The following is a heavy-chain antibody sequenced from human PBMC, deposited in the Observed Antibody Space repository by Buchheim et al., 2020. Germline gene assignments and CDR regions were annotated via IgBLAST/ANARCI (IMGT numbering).Heavy chain of an antibody. CDR1: GGSISSYY. J-gene: IGHJ6*02. CDR2: IYYSGGT. CDR3: ARVPPYYDFWTGYLSVGMDV. Sequence: QVQLQESGPGLVKPSETLSLTCTVSGGSISSYYWSWIRQPPGKGLEWIGYIYYSGGTNYNPSLKSRVPISIDTSKKQFSLKLSSVTAADAAVYYCARVPPYYDFWTGYLSVGMDVWGQGTT. V-gene: IGHV4-59*01. D-gene: IGHD3-3*01.